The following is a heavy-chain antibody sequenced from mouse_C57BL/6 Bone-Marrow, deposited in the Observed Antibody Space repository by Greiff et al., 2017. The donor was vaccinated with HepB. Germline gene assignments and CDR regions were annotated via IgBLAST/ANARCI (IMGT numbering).Heavy chain of an antibody. CDR3: TRGGAVVPYYYAMDY. CDR1: GFTFSSYA. Sequence: EVQVVESGEGLVKPGGSLKLSCAASGFTFSSYAMSWVRQTPEKRLEWVAYISSGGDYIYYADTVKGRFTISRDNARNTLYLQMSSLKSEDTAMYYCTRGGAVVPYYYAMDYWGQGTSVTVSS. J-gene: IGHJ4*01. V-gene: IGHV5-9-1*02. D-gene: IGHD1-1*01. CDR2: ISSGGDYI.